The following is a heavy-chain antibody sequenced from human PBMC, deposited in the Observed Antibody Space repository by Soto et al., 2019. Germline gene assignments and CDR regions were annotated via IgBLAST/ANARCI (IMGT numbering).Heavy chain of an antibody. CDR1: GFTFNIYG. CDR2: ISYDGSNQ. Sequence: LSLSCAASGFTFNIYGMHWVRQAPDKGLEWVALISYDGSNQYYADSVKGRFTISRDNSKNTLFLQMNSLRADDTAVYYCAKDQASGQGSFDSWGQGTLVTVSS. J-gene: IGHJ4*02. V-gene: IGHV3-30*18. CDR3: AKDQASGQGSFDS.